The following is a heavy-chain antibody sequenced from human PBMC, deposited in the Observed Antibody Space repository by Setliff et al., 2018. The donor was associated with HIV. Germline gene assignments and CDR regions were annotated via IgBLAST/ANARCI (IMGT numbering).Heavy chain of an antibody. CDR2: INPSDNRT. CDR1: GYTFNNYY. D-gene: IGHD3-22*01. V-gene: IGHV1-46*02. CDR3: ARDRIPSKWLLESDY. J-gene: IGHJ4*02. Sequence: ASVKVSCKASGYTFNNYYMHWVRQAPGQGLEWMGIINPSDNRTYYAQKFQGRVTMTTDTSTSTASLELRSLRSDDTAVYYCARDRIPSKWLLESDYWGQGTLVTVSS.